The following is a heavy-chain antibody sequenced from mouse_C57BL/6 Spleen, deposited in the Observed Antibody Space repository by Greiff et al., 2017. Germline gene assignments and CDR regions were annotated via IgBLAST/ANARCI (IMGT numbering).Heavy chain of an antibody. CDR2: INPNNGGT. D-gene: IGHD6-1*01. V-gene: IGHV1-22*01. J-gene: IGHJ2*01. CDR3: ARSSSFPLFDF. CDR1: GYTFTDYN. Sequence: EVQVVESGPELVKPGASVKMSCKASGYTFTDYNMHWVKQSHGKSLEWIGYINPNNGGTSYNQKFKGKATLTVNKSSSTAYMELRSLTSEDSAVYYCARSSSFPLFDFWGKGTTLTVSS.